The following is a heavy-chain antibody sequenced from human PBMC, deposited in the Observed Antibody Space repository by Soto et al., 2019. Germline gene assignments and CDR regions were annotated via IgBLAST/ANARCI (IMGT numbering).Heavy chain of an antibody. CDR1: GFTFSSYG. V-gene: IGHV3-30*18. CDR3: AKGPLVWFGELFTTSLDY. CDR2: ISYDGSNK. J-gene: IGHJ4*02. Sequence: PGGSLRLSCAASGFTFSSYGMHWVRQAPGKGLEWVAVISYDGSNKYYADSVKGRFTISRDNSKNTLYLQMNSLRAEDTAVYYCAKGPLVWFGELFTTSLDYWGQGTLVTVSS. D-gene: IGHD3-10*01.